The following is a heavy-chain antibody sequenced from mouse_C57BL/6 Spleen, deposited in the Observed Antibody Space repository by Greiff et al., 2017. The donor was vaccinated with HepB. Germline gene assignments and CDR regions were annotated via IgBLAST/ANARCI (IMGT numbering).Heavy chain of an antibody. Sequence: EVQLVESGGDLVKPGGSLKLSCAASGFTFSSYGMSWVRQTPDKRLEWVATISSGGSYTYYPDSVKGRFTISRYNAKNTLYLQMSSLKSEDTAMYYCARHEWLLPSYAMDYWGQGTSVTVSS. CDR2: ISSGGSYT. J-gene: IGHJ4*01. D-gene: IGHD2-3*01. CDR3: ARHEWLLPSYAMDY. V-gene: IGHV5-6*01. CDR1: GFTFSSYG.